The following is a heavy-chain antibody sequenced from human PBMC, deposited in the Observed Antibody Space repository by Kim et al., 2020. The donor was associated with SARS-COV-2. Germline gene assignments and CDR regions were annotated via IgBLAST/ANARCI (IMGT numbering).Heavy chain of an antibody. V-gene: IGHV4-59*01. CDR1: GGSTSGYY. CDR2: IYYSGST. Sequence: SETLSLTCTVSGGSTSGYYWSWIRQPPGEGLEWIGYIYYSGSTNYNPTLKSRVTISIDTSKNQFSLKVRSVTAADTAVYYCARGHRAGAGHLDSWGEGALGTVPS. J-gene: IGHJ4*02. CDR3: ARGHRAGAGHLDS. D-gene: IGHD6-13*01.